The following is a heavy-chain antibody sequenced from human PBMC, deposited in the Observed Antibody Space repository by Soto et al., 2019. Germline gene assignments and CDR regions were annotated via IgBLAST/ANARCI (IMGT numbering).Heavy chain of an antibody. CDR3: ARSGPLVATIFGWFDP. J-gene: IGHJ5*02. Sequence: ASVKVSCKASGYTFTGYYMHWVRQAPGQGLEWMGWINPNSGGTNYAQKFQGWVTMTRDTSISTAYMELSRLRSDDTAVYYCARSGPLVATIFGWFDPWGQGTLVTVSS. CDR2: INPNSGGT. D-gene: IGHD5-12*01. V-gene: IGHV1-2*04. CDR1: GYTFTGYY.